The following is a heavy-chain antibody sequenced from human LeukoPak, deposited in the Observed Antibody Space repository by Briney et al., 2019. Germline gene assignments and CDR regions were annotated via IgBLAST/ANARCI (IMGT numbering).Heavy chain of an antibody. J-gene: IGHJ6*03. CDR1: GGSISSGGYY. V-gene: IGHV4-31*03. Sequence: SETLSLTCTVSGGSISSGGYYWIWLRQHPGKGLEWIGYIYYSGSTYYNPSLKSRVTISVDTSKNQFSLKLSSVTAADTAVYYCARVDYSPYFYMDVWGKGTTVTVS. CDR2: IYYSGST. CDR3: ARVDYSPYFYMDV. D-gene: IGHD4-11*01.